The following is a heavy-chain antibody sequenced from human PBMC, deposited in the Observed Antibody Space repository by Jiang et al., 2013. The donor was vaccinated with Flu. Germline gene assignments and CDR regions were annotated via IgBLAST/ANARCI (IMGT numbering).Heavy chain of an antibody. J-gene: IGHJ4*02. CDR2: SYYSGST. CDR1: GGSISGYY. V-gene: IGHV4-59*08. Sequence: GPGLVKPSETLSLTCTVSGGSISGYYWSWIRQPPGKGLEWIGYSYYSGSTSYNPSLKSRVTISVDTSKNQFSLKLTSVTAADTAVYYCARLYCSGGSCLENYWGQGTLVTVSS. D-gene: IGHD2-15*01. CDR3: ARLYCSGGSCLENY.